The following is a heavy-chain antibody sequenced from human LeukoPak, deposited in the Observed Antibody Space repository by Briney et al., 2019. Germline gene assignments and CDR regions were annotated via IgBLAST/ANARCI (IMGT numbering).Heavy chain of an antibody. CDR1: GGSISSSSYY. CDR3: ARLSPYGSAYFDY. J-gene: IGHJ4*02. Sequence: PSETLSLTCTVSGGSISSSSYYWGWIRQPPGKGLEWIGSIYCSGSTYYNPSLKSRVTISVDTSKNQFSLKLSSVTAADTAVYYCARLSPYGSAYFDYWGQGTLVTVSS. CDR2: IYCSGST. D-gene: IGHD3-10*01. V-gene: IGHV4-39*01.